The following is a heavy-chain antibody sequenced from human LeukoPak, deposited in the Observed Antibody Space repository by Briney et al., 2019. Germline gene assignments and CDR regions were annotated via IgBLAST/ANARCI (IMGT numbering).Heavy chain of an antibody. CDR1: GFSVSAYG. CDR3: ARVLKAYSHGATALYHYFYGMDV. V-gene: IGHV3-21*01. J-gene: IGHJ6*02. D-gene: IGHD4/OR15-4a*01. Sequence: GGSLRLSCAASGFSVSAYGMNWVRQAPGKGPEWVSSSSRGSTYISYADSVKGRFTISRDNTKNSLHLEMESLRAEDTAVYYCARVLKAYSHGATALYHYFYGMDVWGQGTTVTVSS. CDR2: SSRGSTYI.